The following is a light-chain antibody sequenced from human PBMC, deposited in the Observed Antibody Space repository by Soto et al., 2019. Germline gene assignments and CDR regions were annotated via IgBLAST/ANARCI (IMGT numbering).Light chain of an antibody. CDR1: SSNIRSNA. CDR2: SND. Sequence: QSVLTQPPSASGTPGQRVPISCSGSSSNIRSNAVNWYQQLPGTAPKLLIYSNDQWPSGVPDRFSGSKSGTSASLAISGLQPEDEADYYCAAWDDDLNAWVFGGGTKVTVL. CDR3: AAWDDDLNAWV. V-gene: IGLV1-44*01. J-gene: IGLJ3*02.